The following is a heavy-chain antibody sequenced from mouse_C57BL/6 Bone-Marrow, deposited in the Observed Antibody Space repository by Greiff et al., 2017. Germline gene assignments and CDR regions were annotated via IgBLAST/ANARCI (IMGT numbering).Heavy chain of an antibody. J-gene: IGHJ3*01. CDR3: ARWGPYSNYVFAY. CDR2: IDPSDSNT. CDR1: GYTFTSYW. D-gene: IGHD2-5*01. Sequence: QVQLQQPGAELVKPGASVKLSCKASGYTFTSYWMQWVKQRPGQGLEWIGEIDPSDSNTNYNQKFKGKATLTVDTSSSTAYMQLSSLTSEDSAVYYCARWGPYSNYVFAYGGQGTLVTVSA. V-gene: IGHV1-50*01.